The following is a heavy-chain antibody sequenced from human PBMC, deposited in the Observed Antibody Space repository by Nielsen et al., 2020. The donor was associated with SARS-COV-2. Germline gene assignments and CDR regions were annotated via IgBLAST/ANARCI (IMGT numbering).Heavy chain of an antibody. CDR1: GFTFSDYY. V-gene: IGHV3-11*06. CDR3: ARDQMVRGVTTTSYMDV. J-gene: IGHJ6*03. D-gene: IGHD3-10*01. CDR2: TSSSSSYT. Sequence: GESLKISCAASGFTFSDYYMSWIRQAPGKGLEWVSYTSSSSSYTNYADSVKGRFTISRDNAKNSLYLQMNSLRAEDTAVYYCARDQMVRGVTTTSYMDVWGKGTTVTVSS.